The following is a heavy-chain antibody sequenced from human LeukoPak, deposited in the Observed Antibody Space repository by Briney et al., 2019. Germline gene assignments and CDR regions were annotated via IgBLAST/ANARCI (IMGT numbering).Heavy chain of an antibody. CDR1: GFTFSDYG. V-gene: IGHV3-23*01. CDR3: AKGGAYYYDSSGYDGNFDY. D-gene: IGHD3-22*01. J-gene: IGHJ4*02. Sequence: PGGSLRLSCAAAGFTFSDYGMNWVRQAPGKGLEWVSGISGSGISTYYADSVKGRFTISRDNSKNTLYLQMNSLRVEDTALYYCAKGGAYYYDSSGYDGNFDYWGQGTLVTVSS. CDR2: ISGSGIST.